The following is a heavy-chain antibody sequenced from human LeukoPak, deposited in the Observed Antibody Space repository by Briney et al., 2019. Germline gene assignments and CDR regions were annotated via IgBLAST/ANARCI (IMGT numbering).Heavy chain of an antibody. CDR1: GFTFSSYW. CDR2: IKQDASER. V-gene: IGHV3-7*01. Sequence: GGSLRLSCAASGFTFSSYWMTWVRQAPGKGLEWVANIKQDASERYYVDSVKARFTISRDNAKNSLYLQMNSQRAADTAVYYCATPTAGTWHFDYWGQGTLVTVSS. J-gene: IGHJ4*02. CDR3: ATPTAGTWHFDY. D-gene: IGHD1-1*01.